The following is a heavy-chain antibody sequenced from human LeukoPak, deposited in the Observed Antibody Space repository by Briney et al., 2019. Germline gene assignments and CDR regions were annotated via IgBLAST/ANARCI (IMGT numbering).Heavy chain of an antibody. V-gene: IGHV4-4*07. CDR2: IYTSGST. J-gene: IGHJ4*02. CDR1: GGSISSYY. Sequence: PSETLSLTCTVSGGSISSYYWSWIRQPAGKGLEWIGRIYTSGSTNYNPSFKSRVTMSVDTSKNQFSLKLSSVTAADTAVYYCARELWFGEPGRSDFDYWGQGTLVTVSS. D-gene: IGHD3-10*01. CDR3: ARELWFGEPGRSDFDY.